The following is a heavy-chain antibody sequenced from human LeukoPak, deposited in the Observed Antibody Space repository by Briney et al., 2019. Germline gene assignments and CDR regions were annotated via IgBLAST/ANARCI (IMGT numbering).Heavy chain of an antibody. D-gene: IGHD1-26*01. V-gene: IGHV1-69*04. J-gene: IGHJ4*02. CDR2: IIPILGIA. CDR1: GGTFSSYA. CDR3: ARDGKLPYFDY. Sequence: SVKVSCKASGGTFSSYAISWVRQAPGQGLEWMGRIIPILGIANYAQKFQGRVTITADKSTSTAYMELSSLRSEDTAVYYCARDGKLPYFDYWGQGTLVTVSS.